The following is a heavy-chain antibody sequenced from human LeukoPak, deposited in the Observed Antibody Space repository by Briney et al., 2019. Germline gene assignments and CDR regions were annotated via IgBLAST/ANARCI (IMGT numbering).Heavy chain of an antibody. CDR3: ARVGYYIDLNWFDP. CDR1: GYTFARFG. V-gene: IGHV1-18*04. J-gene: IGHJ5*02. Sequence: ASVKPSSKAYGYTFARFGITWVRPAPGQGVEWMGWISTFNDHTNYAQKFQGRVTMTTDTSTSTAYMELRSVSSDDAAVYYCARVGYYIDLNWFDPWGQGTLVTVSS. D-gene: IGHD3-3*01. CDR2: ISTFNDHT.